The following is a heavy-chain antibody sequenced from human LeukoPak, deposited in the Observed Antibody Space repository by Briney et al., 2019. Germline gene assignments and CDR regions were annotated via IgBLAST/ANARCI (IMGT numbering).Heavy chain of an antibody. D-gene: IGHD3-22*01. Sequence: QSGGSLRLSCAASGFTFSSYSMNWVRQAPGKGLEWVSYISSSSSTIYYADSVKGRFTISRDNAKNSLYLQMNSLRAEDTAVYYCARDQYYYDSSGYYHWFDPWGQGTLVTVSS. CDR1: GFTFSSYS. V-gene: IGHV3-48*01. CDR3: ARDQYYYDSSGYYHWFDP. CDR2: ISSSSSTI. J-gene: IGHJ5*02.